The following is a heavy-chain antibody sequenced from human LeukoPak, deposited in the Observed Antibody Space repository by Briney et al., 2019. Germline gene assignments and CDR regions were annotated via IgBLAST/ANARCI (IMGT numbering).Heavy chain of an antibody. Sequence: PGGSLRLSCAASGFTFSSYGMHWVRQAPGKGLEWVAVISYDGSNKYYADSVKGRFTISRDNSKNTLYLQMNSLRAEDTAVYYCAKDRGAYCGGDCYFGYWGQGTLVTVSS. D-gene: IGHD2-21*02. CDR1: GFTFSSYG. CDR3: AKDRGAYCGGDCYFGY. J-gene: IGHJ4*02. V-gene: IGHV3-30*18. CDR2: ISYDGSNK.